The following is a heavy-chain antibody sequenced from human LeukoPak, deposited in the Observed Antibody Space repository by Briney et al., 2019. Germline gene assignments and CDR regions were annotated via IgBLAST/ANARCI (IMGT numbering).Heavy chain of an antibody. Sequence: GECLKISCKGSGYSFTSYWIGWVRQMPGKGLEWMGIIYPGDSDTRYSPSFQGQVTISADKSISTAYLQWSSLKASDTAMYYCARSATIISFWFDPWGQGTLVTVSS. V-gene: IGHV5-51*01. CDR2: IYPGDSDT. J-gene: IGHJ5*02. D-gene: IGHD5-12*01. CDR3: ARSATIISFWFDP. CDR1: GYSFTSYW.